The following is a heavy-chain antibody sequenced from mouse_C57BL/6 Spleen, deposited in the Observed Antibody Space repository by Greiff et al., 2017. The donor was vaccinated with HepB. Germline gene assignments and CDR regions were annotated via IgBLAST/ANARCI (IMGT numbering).Heavy chain of an antibody. D-gene: IGHD1-1*01. CDR2: IDPSDSYT. CDR1: GYTFTSYW. V-gene: IGHV1-50*01. Sequence: VQLQQSGAELVKPGASVKLSCKASGYTFTSYWMQWVKQRPGQGLEWIGEIDPSDSYTNYNQKFKGKATLTVDTSSSTAYMQLSSLTSEDSAVYYGARWSYDGSSYGYFDVWGTGTTVTVSS. J-gene: IGHJ1*03. CDR3: ARWSYDGSSYGYFDV.